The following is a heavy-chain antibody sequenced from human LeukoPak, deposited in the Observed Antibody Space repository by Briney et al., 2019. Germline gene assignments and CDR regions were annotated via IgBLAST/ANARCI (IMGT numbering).Heavy chain of an antibody. CDR3: TTDPDPRIAARDYFDY. J-gene: IGHJ4*02. V-gene: IGHV3-15*01. CDR2: IKSKTDGGTT. Sequence: GGSLRLSCTASGFTFGDYAMSWVRQAPGKGLEWVGRIKSKTDGGTTDYAAPVKGRFTISRDDSKNTLYLQMNSLKTEDTAVYYCTTDPDPRIAARDYFDYWGQGTLVTVSS. D-gene: IGHD6-6*01. CDR1: GFTFGDYA.